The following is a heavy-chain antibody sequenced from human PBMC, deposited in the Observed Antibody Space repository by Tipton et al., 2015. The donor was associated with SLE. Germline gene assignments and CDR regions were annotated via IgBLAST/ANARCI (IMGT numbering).Heavy chain of an antibody. CDR3: AREGNLEPAEFFQH. CDR2: IKQDGSEK. Sequence: SLRLSCAASGFTFSNYWMSWVRQAPGKGLEWVANIKQDGSEKYYVDSVKGRFTISRDNAKNSLYLQMNSLRAEDTAVYYCAREGNLEPAEFFQHWGQGPLVTVSS. D-gene: IGHD1-1*01. V-gene: IGHV3-7*01. CDR1: GFTFSNYW. J-gene: IGHJ1*01.